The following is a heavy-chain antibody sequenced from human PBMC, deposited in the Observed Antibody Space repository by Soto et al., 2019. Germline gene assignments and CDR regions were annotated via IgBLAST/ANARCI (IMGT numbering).Heavy chain of an antibody. V-gene: IGHV3-73*01. CDR3: TRHGYYYDSSGYYPDWYFDL. D-gene: IGHD3-22*01. CDR2: IRSKANSYAT. J-gene: IGHJ2*01. CDR1: GFTFSGSA. Sequence: GGSLRLSCAASGFTFSGSAMHWVRQASGKGLEWVGRIRSKANSYATAYAASVKGRFTISRDDSKNTAYLQMNSLKTEDTAVYYCTRHGYYYDSSGYYPDWYFDLWGRGTLVTVSS.